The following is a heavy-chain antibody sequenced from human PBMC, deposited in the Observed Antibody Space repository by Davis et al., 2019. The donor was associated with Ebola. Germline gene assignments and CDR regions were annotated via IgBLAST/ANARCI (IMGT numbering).Heavy chain of an antibody. CDR2: VYHSGST. V-gene: IGHV4-38-2*02. CDR1: GYSISSGYY. Sequence: SETLSLTCTVSGYSISSGYYWGWIRQPPGKGLEWIGYVYHSGSTYYNPSLKSRVTMSVDTSKNQFSLRLTSVTAADTGIYYCARGREGGLWYYGMDVWGQGTTVSVSS. J-gene: IGHJ6*02. CDR3: ARGREGGLWYYGMDV. D-gene: IGHD2-8*02.